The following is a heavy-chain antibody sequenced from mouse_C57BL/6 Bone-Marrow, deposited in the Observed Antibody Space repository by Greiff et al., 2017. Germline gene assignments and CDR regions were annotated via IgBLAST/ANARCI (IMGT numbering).Heavy chain of an antibody. V-gene: IGHV1-64*01. CDR2: IHPNSGST. J-gene: IGHJ2*01. CDR1: GYTFTSYW. D-gene: IGHD4-1*01. CDR3: ARRELGQDY. Sequence: QVQLQQPGAELVKPGASVKLSCKASGYTFTSYWMHWVKQRPGQGLEWIGMIHPNSGSTNYNEKLKSKATLTVDKSSSTAYMQLSSLTSEDSAVYYCARRELGQDYWGQGTTLTVSS.